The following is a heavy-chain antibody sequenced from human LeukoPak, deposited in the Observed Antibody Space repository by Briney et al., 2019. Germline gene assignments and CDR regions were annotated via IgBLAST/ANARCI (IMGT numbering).Heavy chain of an antibody. CDR2: INTGNGNT. CDR1: GYIFSNYG. J-gene: IGHJ1*01. D-gene: IGHD2-15*01. Sequence: ASVKVSCKHSGYIFSNYGMHWVRQAPRQSPEWMGWINTGNGNTKSSQKFQDRVTLTRDTSASTAYMELNSLNSEDTAVYYCARVPLHDATGHYCPHWGQGTLVTVSS. V-gene: IGHV1-3*04. CDR3: ARVPLHDATGHYCPH.